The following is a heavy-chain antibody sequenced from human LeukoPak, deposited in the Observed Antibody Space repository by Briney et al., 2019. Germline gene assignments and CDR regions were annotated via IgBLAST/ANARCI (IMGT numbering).Heavy chain of an antibody. Sequence: SETLSLTCTVSGGSISTYYWSWIRQSPGKGLEWIAYIDHRGSTTYNPSLRSRVTISVDTSRNQFSLKLSSVTAADTAVYYCARSRSGYIYDXAAFEIWGQGTLVTVSS. J-gene: IGHJ3*02. V-gene: IGHV4-59*01. CDR2: IDHRGST. D-gene: IGHD5-24*01. CDR3: ARSRSGYIYDXAAFEI. CDR1: GGSISTYY.